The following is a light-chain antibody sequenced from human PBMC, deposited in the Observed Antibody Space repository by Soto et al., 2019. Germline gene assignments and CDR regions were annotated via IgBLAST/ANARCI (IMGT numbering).Light chain of an antibody. J-gene: IGKJ2*01. CDR2: GAS. Sequence: VMKQSPATLSVSPGERATLSCRASQSVSTNLAWYQQKPGQAPRLLIYGASTRATGIPARFSGSGSGTEFTLTISSLQSEDFAVYYCQQYNNWPMYTVGQGTKVDIK. V-gene: IGKV3-15*01. CDR1: QSVSTN. CDR3: QQYNNWPMYT.